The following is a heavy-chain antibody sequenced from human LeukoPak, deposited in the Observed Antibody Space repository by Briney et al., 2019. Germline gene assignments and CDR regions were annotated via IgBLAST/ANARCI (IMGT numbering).Heavy chain of an antibody. Sequence: PGGSLRLSCAASGFTFSSYAMSWVRQAPGKGLEWVSAISGSGGSTYYADSVKGQFTISRDNSKNTLYLQMNSLKAEDTAVYYCAKSGVGRTVLRLHWFDPWGQGTLVTVSS. D-gene: IGHD2/OR15-2a*01. CDR2: ISGSGGST. CDR1: GFTFSSYA. CDR3: AKSGVGRTVLRLHWFDP. V-gene: IGHV3-23*01. J-gene: IGHJ5*02.